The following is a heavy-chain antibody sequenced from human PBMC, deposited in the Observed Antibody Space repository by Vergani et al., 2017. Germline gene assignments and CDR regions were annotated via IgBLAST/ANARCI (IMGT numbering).Heavy chain of an antibody. CDR3: ASKLLGVVAIKDY. V-gene: IGHV3-21*01. Sequence: EVQLVESGGGLVKPGGSLRLSCAASGFTFSSYSMNWVRQAPGKGLEWVSSISSSSSYIYYADSVKGRFTISRDNAKNSLYLQMNSLRAEDTAVYYCASKLLGVVAIKDYWGQGTLVTVSS. CDR2: ISSSSSYI. CDR1: GFTFSSYS. J-gene: IGHJ4*02. D-gene: IGHD3-22*01.